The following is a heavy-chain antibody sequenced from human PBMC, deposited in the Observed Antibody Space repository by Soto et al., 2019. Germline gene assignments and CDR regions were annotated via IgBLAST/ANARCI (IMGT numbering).Heavy chain of an antibody. D-gene: IGHD6-25*01. CDR1: GYTFTIYY. CDR2: INTSGGSP. Sequence: GXSVKVSCEAFGYTFTIYYIHWVRQAPGQGLEWMGVINTSGGSPTYAQKFQDRVTMTRDTSTSTVYMELSSLRSEDTAVYYCARGGRHSDYYYYYGMDVWGQGTTVTV. V-gene: IGHV1-46*01. J-gene: IGHJ6*02. CDR3: ARGGRHSDYYYYYGMDV.